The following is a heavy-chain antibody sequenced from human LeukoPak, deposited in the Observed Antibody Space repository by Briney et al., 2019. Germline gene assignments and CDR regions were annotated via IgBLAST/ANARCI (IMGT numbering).Heavy chain of an antibody. Sequence: SETLSLTCTVSGGSISSGGYYWSWIRQHPGKGLEWIGYIYYSGSTYYNPSLKSRVTTSVDTSKNQFSLKLSSVTAADTAVYYCARGWKSCSSTSCYRAFDPWGQGTLVTVSS. V-gene: IGHV4-31*03. CDR1: GGSISSGGYY. CDR3: ARGWKSCSSTSCYRAFDP. D-gene: IGHD2-2*02. J-gene: IGHJ5*02. CDR2: IYYSGST.